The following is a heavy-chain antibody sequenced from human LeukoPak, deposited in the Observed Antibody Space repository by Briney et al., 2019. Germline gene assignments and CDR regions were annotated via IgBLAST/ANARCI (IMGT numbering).Heavy chain of an antibody. J-gene: IGHJ4*02. CDR2: ISGSGGST. Sequence: GGSLRLSCAASGFTFSSYAMSWVRQAPGKGLEWVSAISGSGGSTYYADSVKGRFTISRDNSKNTLYLQMNSLRAEDTAVYYCAKDTKYSSSWYGGNYFDYWGQGTLVTVSS. CDR3: AKDTKYSSSWYGGNYFDY. V-gene: IGHV3-23*01. CDR1: GFTFSSYA. D-gene: IGHD6-13*01.